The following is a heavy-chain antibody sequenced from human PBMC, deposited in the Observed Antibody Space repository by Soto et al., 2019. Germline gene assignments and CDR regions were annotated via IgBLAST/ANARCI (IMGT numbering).Heavy chain of an antibody. V-gene: IGHV1-18*04. CDR1: GYTFTSYG. J-gene: IGHJ4*02. CDR3: ERGDYEFWSGYRWGFDY. D-gene: IGHD3-3*01. CDR2: ISAYNGNT. Sequence: QVQLVQSVAEVKKPGASVKVSCKASGYTFTSYGISWVRQAPGQGLEWVGWISAYNGNTNYAQKLQGRVTMTTDTSTSTAYMELRSLRSDDTAVYYCERGDYEFWSGYRWGFDYWGQGPLVTVSS.